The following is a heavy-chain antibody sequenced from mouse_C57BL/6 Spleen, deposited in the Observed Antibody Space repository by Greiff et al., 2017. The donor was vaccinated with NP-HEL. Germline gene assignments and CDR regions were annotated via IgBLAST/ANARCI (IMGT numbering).Heavy chain of an antibody. CDR1: GYSITSGYY. J-gene: IGHJ1*03. D-gene: IGHD1-1*02. V-gene: IGHV3-6*01. Sequence: ESGPGLVKPSQSLSLTCSVTGYSITSGYYWNWIRQFPGNKLEWMGYISYDGSNNYNPSLKNRISITRDTSKNQFFLKLNSVTTEDTATYYCARPYGGYFDVWGTGTTVTVSS. CDR2: ISYDGSN. CDR3: ARPYGGYFDV.